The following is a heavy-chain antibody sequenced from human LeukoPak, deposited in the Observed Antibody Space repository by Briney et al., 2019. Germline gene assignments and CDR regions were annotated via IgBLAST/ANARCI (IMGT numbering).Heavy chain of an antibody. D-gene: IGHD2-2*01. V-gene: IGHV5-51*01. CDR2: IYPGDSDT. J-gene: IGHJ4*02. Sequence: GESLKISCKGSGYSFTTYWIGWGRPMPGKGLEWMGIIYPGDSDTRYSPSFQGQVTISADKSISTAYLQWSSLKASDTAMYYCARTVVPAAGRYYFDYWGQGTLVTVSS. CDR1: GYSFTTYW. CDR3: ARTVVPAAGRYYFDY.